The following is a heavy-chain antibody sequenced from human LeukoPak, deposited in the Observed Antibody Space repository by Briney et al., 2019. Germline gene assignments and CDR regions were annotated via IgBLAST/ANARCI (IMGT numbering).Heavy chain of an antibody. V-gene: IGHV4-39*01. D-gene: IGHD3-10*01. CDR2: IYKSGST. CDR3: ARQPLLWVGDPTPDYFDY. Sequence: PGGSLRLSCAASGFTFSSYAMSWVRQPPGKGLEWIGCIYKSGSTSYNPSLKSRLTISVDTSKNQFSLRLSSVTAADTAVYFCARQPLLWVGDPTPDYFDYWGQGTLVTVSS. J-gene: IGHJ4*02. CDR1: GFTFSSYA.